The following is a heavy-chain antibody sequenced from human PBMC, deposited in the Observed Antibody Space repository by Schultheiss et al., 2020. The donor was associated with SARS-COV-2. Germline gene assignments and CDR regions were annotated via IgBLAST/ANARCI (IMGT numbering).Heavy chain of an antibody. CDR1: GYSFTSYW. V-gene: IGHV5-51*01. D-gene: IGHD2-15*01. CDR3: ARDGVVVAATLYYYYGMDV. CDR2: IYPGDSDT. Sequence: GESLKISCKGSGYSFTSYWIGWVRQMPGKGLEWMGIIYPGDSDTRYSPSFQGQVTISADKSISTAYLQWSSLKASDTAMYYCARDGVVVAATLYYYYGMDVWGQGTTVTVSS. J-gene: IGHJ6*02.